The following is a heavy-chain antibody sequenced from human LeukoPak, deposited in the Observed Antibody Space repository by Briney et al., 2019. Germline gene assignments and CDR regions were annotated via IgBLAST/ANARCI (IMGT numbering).Heavy chain of an antibody. D-gene: IGHD6-19*01. CDR3: ARGAIAVAGVYYYGMDV. CDR1: GYTFTSYG. Sequence: GAAVKVSCKASGYTFTSYGISWVRQAPGQGLEWMGWISAYNGNTNYAQKLQGRVTMTTDTSTSTAYMELRSLRSDDTAVYYCARGAIAVAGVYYYGMDVWGQGTTVTVSS. J-gene: IGHJ6*02. CDR2: ISAYNGNT. V-gene: IGHV1-18*01.